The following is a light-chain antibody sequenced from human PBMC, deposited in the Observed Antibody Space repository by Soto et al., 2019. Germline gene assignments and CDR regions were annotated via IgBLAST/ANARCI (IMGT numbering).Light chain of an antibody. Sequence: QSVLTQPPSASGSPGQSVTISSTGASSDVGGNDYVSWYQHHPGKVPKLMIFEVNKRPSGVPHRFSGSKSGNTASLTVSGLQAEDESDYYCCSYGFAGSDYLVFGGGTKVTVL. CDR3: CSYGFAGSDYLV. V-gene: IGLV2-8*01. CDR2: EVN. J-gene: IGLJ3*02. CDR1: SSDVGGNDY.